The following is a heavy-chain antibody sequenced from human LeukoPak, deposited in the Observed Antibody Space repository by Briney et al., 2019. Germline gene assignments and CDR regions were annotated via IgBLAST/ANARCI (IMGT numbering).Heavy chain of an antibody. CDR3: ARDQGIEVAGNNWFDP. D-gene: IGHD6-19*01. Sequence: SVKVSCKASGGTFSSYAISWVRQAPGQGLEWMGRIIPIFGTADYAQKFQGRVTITTDESTSTAYMELSSLRSEDTAVYYCARDQGIEVAGNNWFDPWGQGTLVTVSS. CDR1: GGTFSSYA. J-gene: IGHJ5*02. V-gene: IGHV1-69*05. CDR2: IIPIFGTA.